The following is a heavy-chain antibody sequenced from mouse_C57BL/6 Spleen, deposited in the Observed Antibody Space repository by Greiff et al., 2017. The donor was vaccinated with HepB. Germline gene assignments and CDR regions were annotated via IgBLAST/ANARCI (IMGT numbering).Heavy chain of an antibody. D-gene: IGHD2-5*01. CDR3: AHYSNYDAMDY. J-gene: IGHJ4*01. CDR1: GYTFTDYY. Sequence: QVQLQQSGAELVRPGASVKLSCKASGYTFTDYYINWVKQRPGQGLEWIARIYPGSGNTYYNEKFKGKATLTAEKSSSTAYMQLSSLTSEDSAVYFCAHYSNYDAMDYWGQGTSVTVSS. V-gene: IGHV1-76*01. CDR2: IYPGSGNT.